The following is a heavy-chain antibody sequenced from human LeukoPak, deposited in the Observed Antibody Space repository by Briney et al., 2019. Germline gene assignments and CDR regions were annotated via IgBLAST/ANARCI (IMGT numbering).Heavy chain of an antibody. V-gene: IGHV3-11*06. Sequence: GGSLRLSCAASGFTFSDYYMSWIRQAPGKGLEWGSSISSSSSYICYADSVKGRFTISRDNAKNSLYLQMNSLRAEDTAVYYSARNGIMGAGDYFDYWGQGTLVTVSS. J-gene: IGHJ4*02. D-gene: IGHD1-26*01. CDR3: ARNGIMGAGDYFDY. CDR2: ISSSSSYI. CDR1: GFTFSDYY.